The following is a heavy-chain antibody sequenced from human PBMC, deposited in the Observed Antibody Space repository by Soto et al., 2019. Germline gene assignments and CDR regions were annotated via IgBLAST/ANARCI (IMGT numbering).Heavy chain of an antibody. CDR3: ARGLISMTTVTTTGFDP. J-gene: IGHJ5*02. CDR2: ISYDGSNK. CDR1: GFTFSSYA. D-gene: IGHD4-4*01. Sequence: QVQLVESGGGVVQPGRSLRLSCAASGFTFSSYAMHWVRQAPGKGLEWVAVISYDGSNKYYADSVKGRFTISRDNSKNTLYLQMNSLRAEDTAVYYCARGLISMTTVTTTGFDPWGQGTLVTVSS. V-gene: IGHV3-30-3*01.